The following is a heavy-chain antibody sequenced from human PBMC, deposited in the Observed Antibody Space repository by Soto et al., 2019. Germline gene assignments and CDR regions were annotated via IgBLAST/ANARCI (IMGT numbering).Heavy chain of an antibody. CDR1: AGCITSGDQY. Sequence: SLSRTWTPSAGCITSGDQYAPWIRHRPGEGLEWFGYINHRGSLYYNPSLKSRVSMSVDTSKNQFSLNLSSVTAADTAVYYCARELPQRQGRNMDVWGQGTTVTVSS. CDR3: ARELPQRQGRNMDV. V-gene: IGHV4-31*02. J-gene: IGHJ6*02. D-gene: IGHD1-1*01. CDR2: INHRGSL.